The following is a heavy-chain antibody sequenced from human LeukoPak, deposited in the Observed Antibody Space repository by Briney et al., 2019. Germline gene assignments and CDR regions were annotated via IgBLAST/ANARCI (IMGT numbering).Heavy chain of an antibody. V-gene: IGHV4-39*07. CDR3: ARERFGVRSWFDY. CDR2: IYYSGST. D-gene: IGHD3-16*01. Sequence: WVRQPPGKGLEWIGSIYYSGSTYYNPSLKSRVTISVDTSKNQFSLKLSSVTAADTAVYYCARERFGVRSWFDYWGQGTLVTVSS. J-gene: IGHJ4*02.